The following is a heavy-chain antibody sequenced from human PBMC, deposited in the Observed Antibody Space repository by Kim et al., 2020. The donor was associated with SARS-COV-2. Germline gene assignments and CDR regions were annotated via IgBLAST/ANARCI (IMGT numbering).Heavy chain of an antibody. CDR1: GGSISSGGYY. CDR3: ARGVMGIAAAGTNWFDP. D-gene: IGHD6-13*01. CDR2: IYYSGST. J-gene: IGHJ5*02. Sequence: SETLSLTCTVSGGSISSGGYYWSWIRQHPGKGLEWIGYIYYSGSTYYNPSLKSRVTISVDTSKNQFSLKLSSVTAADTAVYYCARGVMGIAAAGTNWFDPWGQGTLVTVSS. V-gene: IGHV4-31*03.